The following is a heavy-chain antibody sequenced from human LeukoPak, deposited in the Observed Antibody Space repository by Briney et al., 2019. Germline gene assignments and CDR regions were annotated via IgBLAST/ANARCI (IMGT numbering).Heavy chain of an antibody. D-gene: IGHD2-15*01. V-gene: IGHV4-59*01. CDR1: AVSITSYY. J-gene: IGHJ3*01. Sequence: PSETLSLTCTVSAVSITSYYWNWIRQPPGKGLEWIGYVHFSGRSLYNPSLKSRVTLSTDTSKNHITLDLNFVTAADPAVYYCARWGGGSLRAYDVWGQGTMATVSS. CDR3: ARWGGGSLRAYDV. CDR2: VHFSGRS.